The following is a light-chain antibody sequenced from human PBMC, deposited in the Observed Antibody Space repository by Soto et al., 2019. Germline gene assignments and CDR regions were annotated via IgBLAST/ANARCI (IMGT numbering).Light chain of an antibody. CDR1: QSISSW. J-gene: IGKJ5*01. CDR3: QQYNSYSPIT. Sequence: QVTKSAATVSASVGDRVTITCRASQSISSWLAWYQQKPGKAPKLLIYDASSLESGVPSRFSGSGSGTEFTLTISSLQPDDFATYYCQQYNSYSPITFGQGTRLEIK. V-gene: IGKV1-5*01. CDR2: DAS.